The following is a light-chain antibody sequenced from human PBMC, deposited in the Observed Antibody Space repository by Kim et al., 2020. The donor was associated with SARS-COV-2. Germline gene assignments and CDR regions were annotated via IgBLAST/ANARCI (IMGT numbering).Light chain of an antibody. Sequence: VALGQTVRMTCGGDNIEKRNVHWYQQRPGQAPILVIYRDSKRPSGIPERVSGSNSGNTATLTISRVQAGDEADYYCQVWDGRAVVFGGGTKLAVL. CDR3: QVWDGRAVV. J-gene: IGLJ2*01. CDR2: RDS. CDR1: NIEKRN. V-gene: IGLV3-9*01.